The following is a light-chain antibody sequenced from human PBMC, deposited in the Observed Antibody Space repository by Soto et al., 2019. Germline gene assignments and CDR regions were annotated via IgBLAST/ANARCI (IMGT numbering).Light chain of an antibody. CDR2: DAS. CDR3: QQYNNWPRAT. Sequence: EIVLPQSPATLSLSPGARATLSCRASQSVSRYLAWYQQKPGQAPRLLIYDASNRATGIPARFSGSGSGTEFNLTISSLQSEDFGVYYCQQYNNWPRATFGGGTKVDI. J-gene: IGKJ4*01. V-gene: IGKV3-11*01. CDR1: QSVSRY.